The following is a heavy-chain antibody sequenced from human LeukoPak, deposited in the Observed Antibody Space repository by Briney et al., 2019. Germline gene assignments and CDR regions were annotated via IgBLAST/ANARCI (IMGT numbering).Heavy chain of an antibody. CDR3: ARVGKRVAGTLTGWFDP. D-gene: IGHD6-19*01. CDR2: IYTSGST. Sequence: PSETLSLTCTVSGGSISSGSYYWSWIRQPAGKGLEWIGRIYTSGSTKYNPSLKSRVTISVDTSKNQFSLKLSSVTAADTAVYYCARVGKRVAGTLTGWFDPWGQGTLVTVSS. V-gene: IGHV4-61*02. CDR1: GGSISSGSYY. J-gene: IGHJ5*02.